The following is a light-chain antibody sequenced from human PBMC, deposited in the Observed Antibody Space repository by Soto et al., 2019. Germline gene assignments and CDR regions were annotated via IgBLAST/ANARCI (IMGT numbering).Light chain of an antibody. CDR1: QGVSSW. J-gene: IGKJ5*01. Sequence: DIQMTQSPSSVSASVGDRVTITCRASQGVSSWLAWYQQKPGKAPKLLIYAVSSLQYGVPSRFSGSGSGTDFSLTISSLQPEDFATYYCQQSDSTPITFGQGTRLEIK. CDR2: AVS. CDR3: QQSDSTPIT. V-gene: IGKV1-12*01.